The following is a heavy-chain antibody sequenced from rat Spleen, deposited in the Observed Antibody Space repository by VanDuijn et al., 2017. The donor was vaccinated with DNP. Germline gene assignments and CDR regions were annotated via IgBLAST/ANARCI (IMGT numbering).Heavy chain of an antibody. D-gene: IGHD1-2*01. CDR1: GFTFSSYW. Sequence: EVQLVESGGGLVQPGRSLKLSCVASGFTFSSYWMHWVRQATKKGLEWVATIIHDGKRTYYRDSVKGRFTISRDNAKSTLYLQMDSLRSEDTATYYCARHDYYSSPYYAMDAWGQGTSVTVSS. J-gene: IGHJ4*01. CDR2: IIHDGKRT. V-gene: IGHV5S10*01. CDR3: ARHDYYSSPYYAMDA.